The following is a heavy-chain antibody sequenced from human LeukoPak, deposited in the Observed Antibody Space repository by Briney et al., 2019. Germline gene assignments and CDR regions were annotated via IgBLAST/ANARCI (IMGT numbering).Heavy chain of an antibody. D-gene: IGHD3-3*01. CDR1: GGSFSGFY. J-gene: IGHJ3*02. CDR3: ARNGVTSTASLAFEI. V-gene: IGHV4-34*01. CDR2: INHSVST. Sequence: SETLSLTCAVCGGSFSGFYWSWIGPPPGKGLEWSGEINHSVSTHYHPSLKSRVIISVDTSKNKFSLKVSSVTAADISVYYCARNGVTSTASLAFEIWGQGTLVTVSS.